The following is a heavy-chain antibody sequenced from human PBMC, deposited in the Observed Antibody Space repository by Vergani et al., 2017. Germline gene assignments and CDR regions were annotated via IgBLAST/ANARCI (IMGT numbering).Heavy chain of an antibody. CDR2: ISWNSGSI. CDR3: AKDLLWFGEFAPLFDY. D-gene: IGHD3-10*01. CDR1: GFTFDDYA. Sequence: EVQLVESGGGLVQPGRSLRLSCAASGFTFDDYAMHWVRQAPGKGLEWVSGISWNSGSIGYADSVKGRFTISRDNAKNSLYLQMNSLRAEDTAVYYCAKDLLWFGEFAPLFDYWGQGTLVTVSS. J-gene: IGHJ4*02. V-gene: IGHV3-9*01.